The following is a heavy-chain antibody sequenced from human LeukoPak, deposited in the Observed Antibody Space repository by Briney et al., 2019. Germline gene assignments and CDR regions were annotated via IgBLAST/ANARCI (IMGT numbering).Heavy chain of an antibody. V-gene: IGHV3-21*01. D-gene: IGHD3-22*01. Sequence: GGALRLSCAASGFTFSSYRMNWVRQAPGKGLEWGPSISSSSSYIYYADSVKGRFTISRDNAKNSLYLQMNSLRAEDTAVYYCARTPLSYYYDSSGYPSGYYDYWGQGTLVTVSS. CDR1: GFTFSSYR. J-gene: IGHJ4*02. CDR3: ARTPLSYYYDSSGYPSGYYDY. CDR2: ISSSSSYI.